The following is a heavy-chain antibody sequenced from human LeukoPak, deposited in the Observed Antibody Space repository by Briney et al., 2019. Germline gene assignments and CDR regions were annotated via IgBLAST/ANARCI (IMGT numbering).Heavy chain of an antibody. J-gene: IGHJ6*04. V-gene: IGHV3-48*01. CDR3: AELGITMIGGV. CDR2: ISSSGGTT. D-gene: IGHD3-10*02. Sequence: GGSLRLSCAASGFTFSTFSMHWVRQAPGKGLEWISYISSSGGTTYYADSVKGRFTVSRDNAKNSLYLQMNSLRAEDTAVYYCAELGITMIGGVWGKGTTVTISS. CDR1: GFTFSTFS.